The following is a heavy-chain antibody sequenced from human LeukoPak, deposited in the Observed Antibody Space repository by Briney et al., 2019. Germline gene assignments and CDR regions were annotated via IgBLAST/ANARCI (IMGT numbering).Heavy chain of an antibody. Sequence: PGGSLRLSCAASGFTFSSYGMHWVRQAPGKGLEWVAVIWYDGSNKYDADSVKGRFTISRDNSKNTLYLQMNSLRAEDTAVYYCARDQYSNPSFSYFDYWGQGTLVTVSS. CDR3: ARDQYSNPSFSYFDY. J-gene: IGHJ4*02. V-gene: IGHV3-33*01. CDR1: GFTFSSYG. CDR2: IWYDGSNK. D-gene: IGHD4-11*01.